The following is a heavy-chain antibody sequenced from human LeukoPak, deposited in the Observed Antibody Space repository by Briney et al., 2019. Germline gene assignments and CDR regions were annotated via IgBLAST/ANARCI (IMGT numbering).Heavy chain of an antibody. CDR3: ATLVPAMSWFDP. Sequence: GGSLRLSCAASGLTFSSYSMNWVRQAPGKGLEWVSSISSSSSYIYYADSVKGRFTISRDNAKNSLYLQMNSLKAEDTAVYYCATLVPAMSWFDPWGQGTLVTVSS. J-gene: IGHJ5*02. V-gene: IGHV3-21*01. CDR2: ISSSSSYI. D-gene: IGHD2-2*01. CDR1: GLTFSSYS.